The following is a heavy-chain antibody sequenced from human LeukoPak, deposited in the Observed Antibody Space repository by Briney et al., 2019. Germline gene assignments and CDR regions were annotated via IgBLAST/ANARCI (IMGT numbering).Heavy chain of an antibody. D-gene: IGHD1-7*01. J-gene: IGHJ6*02. CDR1: GFTFNCAW. CDR2: TVSEIDGGTT. V-gene: IGHV3-15*04. Sequence: GGSLRLSCAASGFTFNCAWMSWVRQVPGKGLEWVGQTVSEIDGGTTDYATPVKGRFTISRDDSKSTLYLQMNSLKIEDTAAYYCTTDEDWNYARKDVWGQGATVIVSS. CDR3: TTDEDWNYARKDV.